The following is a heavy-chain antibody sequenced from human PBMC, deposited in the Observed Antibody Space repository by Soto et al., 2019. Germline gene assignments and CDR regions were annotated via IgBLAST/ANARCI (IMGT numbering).Heavy chain of an antibody. Sequence: QVKLMQSGAEVKKPGASVRVSCKASGYTFTHYCIHWVRQAPGQGLEWMGIINPNGGITTYAQKFRAGFTMTRDTSTSTVYLELSSLRSEDSAVYYCATSVNSAMAFDYWGQGTLVAVSS. CDR2: INPNGGIT. V-gene: IGHV1-46*01. CDR3: ATSVNSAMAFDY. D-gene: IGHD5-18*01. J-gene: IGHJ4*02. CDR1: GYTFTHYC.